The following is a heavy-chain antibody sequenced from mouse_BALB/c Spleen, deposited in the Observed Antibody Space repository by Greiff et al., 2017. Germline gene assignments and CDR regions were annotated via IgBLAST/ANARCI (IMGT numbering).Heavy chain of an antibody. CDR3: ARHGGLRRDYYAMDY. D-gene: IGHD2-2*01. J-gene: IGHJ4*01. CDR1: GFTFSSYG. Sequence: EVHLVESGGDLVKPGGSLKLSCAASGFTFSSYGMSWVRQTPDKRLEWVATISSGGSYTYYPDSVKGRFTISRDNAKNTLYLQMSSLKSEDTAMYYCARHGGLRRDYYAMDYWGQGTAVTVSS. CDR2: ISSGGSYT. V-gene: IGHV5-6*01.